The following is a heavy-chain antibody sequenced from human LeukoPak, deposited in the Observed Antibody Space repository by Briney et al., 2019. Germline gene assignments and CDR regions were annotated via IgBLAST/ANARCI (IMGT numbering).Heavy chain of an antibody. Sequence: GASVKVSCKASGYTFTSYYMHWVRQAPGQGLEWMGIINPSGGSTSYAQKFQGRVTMTRDTSTSTVYMELSSLRSEDTAVYYCASYYDSSGYYNSTNVHWGQGTLVTVSS. J-gene: IGHJ4*02. D-gene: IGHD3-22*01. CDR2: INPSGGST. CDR3: ASYYDSSGYYNSTNVH. V-gene: IGHV1-46*01. CDR1: GYTFTSYY.